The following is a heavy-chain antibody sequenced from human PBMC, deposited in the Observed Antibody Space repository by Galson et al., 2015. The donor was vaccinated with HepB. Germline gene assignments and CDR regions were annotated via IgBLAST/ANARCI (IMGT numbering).Heavy chain of an antibody. V-gene: IGHV7-4-1*02. D-gene: IGHD3-3*01. CDR3: ARSPLRFLDWLPYYDYYYMDV. Sequence: SVKVSCKASGYTFTDNVVNWVRQAPGQGLEWVGWMNTNTGKPTYAPGFAGRFVFSLDTSVTTAYLQISSLETDDTAVYYCARSPLRFLDWLPYYDYYYMDVWGEGTTVTVSS. J-gene: IGHJ6*03. CDR1: GYTFTDNV. CDR2: MNTNTGKP.